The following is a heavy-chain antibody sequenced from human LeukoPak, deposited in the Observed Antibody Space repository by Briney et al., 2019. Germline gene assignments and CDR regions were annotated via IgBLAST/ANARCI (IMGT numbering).Heavy chain of an antibody. J-gene: IGHJ6*03. CDR2: ISYDGSNK. Sequence: GRSLRLSCAASGFTFSSYAMHWVRQAPGKGLEWVAVISYDGSNKYYADSVKGRFTISRDNSKNTLYLQMNSLRAEDTAVYYCAKDDSGSYYPYYYYMDVWGKGTTVTISS. V-gene: IGHV3-30*04. CDR1: GFTFSSYA. CDR3: AKDDSGSYYPYYYYMDV. D-gene: IGHD1-26*01.